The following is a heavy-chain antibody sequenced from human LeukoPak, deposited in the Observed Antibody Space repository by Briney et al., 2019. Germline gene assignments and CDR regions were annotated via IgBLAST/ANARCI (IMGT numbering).Heavy chain of an antibody. J-gene: IGHJ4*02. V-gene: IGHV3-30*18. D-gene: IGHD6-13*01. Sequence: GGSLRLSCAASGFTFSSFAMHWVRQAPGKGLEWVAVISYDGSNKYYADSVKGRFTISRDNSKNTLYLQMNSLRAEDTAVYYCANRGSSWYYFDNWGLGTLVTVTS. CDR3: ANRGSSWYYFDN. CDR1: GFTFSSFA. CDR2: ISYDGSNK.